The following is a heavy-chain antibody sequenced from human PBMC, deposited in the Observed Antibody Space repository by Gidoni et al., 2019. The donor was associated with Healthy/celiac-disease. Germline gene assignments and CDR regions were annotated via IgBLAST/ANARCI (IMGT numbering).Heavy chain of an antibody. Sequence: QLQLQESGPGLVKPSETLSLTCTVSGGSISSSSYYWGWIRQPPGKGLEWIGSIYYSGSTYYNPALKSRVTISVDTSKNQFSLKLSSVTAADTAVYYCARHGLLWFGELLSDNWFDPWGQGTLVTVSS. V-gene: IGHV4-39*01. CDR1: GGSISSSSYY. CDR3: ARHGLLWFGELLSDNWFDP. J-gene: IGHJ5*02. CDR2: IYYSGST. D-gene: IGHD3-10*01.